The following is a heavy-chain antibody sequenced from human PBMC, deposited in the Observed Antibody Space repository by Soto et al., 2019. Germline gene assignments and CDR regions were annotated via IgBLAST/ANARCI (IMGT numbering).Heavy chain of an antibody. CDR3: AKAVTTVTPLGYDY. V-gene: IGHV3-30*18. D-gene: IGHD4-17*01. CDR1: GFGFSSCA. Sequence: PGGSLRLSCAASGFGFSSCAMHWVRQAPGKGLEWVAVISYDGTNKYYADSVKGRFIISRDNSKSTLYLQMNSLRTEDTAVYYCAKAVTTVTPLGYDYWGQGILVTVSS. CDR2: ISYDGTNK. J-gene: IGHJ4*02.